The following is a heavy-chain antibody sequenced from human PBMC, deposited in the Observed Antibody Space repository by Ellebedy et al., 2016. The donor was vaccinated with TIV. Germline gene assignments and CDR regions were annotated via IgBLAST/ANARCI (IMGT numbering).Heavy chain of an antibody. V-gene: IGHV3-48*02. Sequence: GGSLRLXXGASGVTFSTYSMNWVPQAPGKGLEWLSYISSSGDTKYYADSVKGRFTISRDNAKNSLYLQVNSLRDEDTAVYYCVREGLLAAGEMKEFDWWGQGTLVTVSS. CDR3: VREGLLAAGEMKEFDW. J-gene: IGHJ4*02. D-gene: IGHD6-13*01. CDR2: ISSSGDTK. CDR1: GVTFSTYS.